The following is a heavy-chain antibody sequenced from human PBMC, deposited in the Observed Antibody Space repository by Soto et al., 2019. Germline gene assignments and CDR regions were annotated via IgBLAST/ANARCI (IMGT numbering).Heavy chain of an antibody. CDR2: IWYDGSNK. Sequence: QVQLVESGGGVVQPGRSLRLSCAASGFTFSSYGMHWVRQAPGKGLEWVAVIWYDGSNKYYADSVKGRFTISRDNSKNTRYLQMNSLRAEDTAEYYCARDRIAAVTTVLALEAYDAFDIWGQGTMVTVSS. CDR3: ARDRIAAVTTVLALEAYDAFDI. D-gene: IGHD4-17*01. V-gene: IGHV3-33*01. J-gene: IGHJ3*02. CDR1: GFTFSSYG.